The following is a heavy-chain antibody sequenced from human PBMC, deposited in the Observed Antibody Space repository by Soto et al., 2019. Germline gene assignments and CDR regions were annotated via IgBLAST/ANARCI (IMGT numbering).Heavy chain of an antibody. CDR3: AKGSTGRQSDFDY. Sequence: GGSLRVSCAASGFTFSTYAITWVRQAPGKGLEWVSGISGSGGSTYYADSVKGRFTISRDISKNTLYLQMDSLRAEDTAIYYCAKGSTGRQSDFDYWGQGTLVTVSS. CDR2: ISGSGGST. V-gene: IGHV3-23*01. D-gene: IGHD3-9*01. CDR1: GFTFSTYA. J-gene: IGHJ4*02.